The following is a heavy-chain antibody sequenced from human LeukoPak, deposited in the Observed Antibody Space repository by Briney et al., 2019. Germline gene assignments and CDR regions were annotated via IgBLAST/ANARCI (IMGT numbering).Heavy chain of an antibody. D-gene: IGHD4-17*01. J-gene: IGHJ4*02. CDR3: ARSMQVNGDYVWYYFDY. V-gene: IGHV3-7*01. CDR1: GFTLSSYE. Sequence: GGSLRLSCTVSGFTLSSYEMSWIRQAPGKGLEWVANIKQDGNEKYYADSVKGRFTISRDNAKNSLYLQMNSLRAEDTAVYYCARSMQVNGDYVWYYFDYWGQGTLVTVSS. CDR2: IKQDGNEK.